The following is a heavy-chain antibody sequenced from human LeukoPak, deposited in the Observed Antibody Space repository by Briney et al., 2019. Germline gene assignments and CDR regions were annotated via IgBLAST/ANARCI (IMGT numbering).Heavy chain of an antibody. CDR3: SRAANDGSGSYN. D-gene: IGHD3-10*01. CDR1: GFTFSSYS. J-gene: IGHJ4*02. V-gene: IGHV3-21*01. CDR2: ISFSGTYI. Sequence: PGGSLRLSCAASGFTFSSYSMNWVRQAPGKGLEWVSSISFSGTYIFYADSVKGRFTISRDNAKNSLYLQMNSLRAEDTAVYYCSRAANDGSGSYNWGQGTLVTVSS.